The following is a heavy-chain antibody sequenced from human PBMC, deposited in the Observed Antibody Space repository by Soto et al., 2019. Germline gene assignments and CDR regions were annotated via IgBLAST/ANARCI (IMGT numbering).Heavy chain of an antibody. CDR3: ARVVDYCGPYYDYGMDV. V-gene: IGHV3-21*01. CDR2: ISSSSSYR. J-gene: IGHJ6*02. CDR1: GFTFSTYS. Sequence: EVQLVESGGGLVKPGGSLRLSCAASGFTFSTYSMNWVRQAPGKGLEWVSSISSSSSYRYYADSVKGRFTISRDNAESSRVLTMNSLRAEDTAVYYCARVVDYCGPYYDYGMDVWGQGTTVTVSS. D-gene: IGHD3-10*01.